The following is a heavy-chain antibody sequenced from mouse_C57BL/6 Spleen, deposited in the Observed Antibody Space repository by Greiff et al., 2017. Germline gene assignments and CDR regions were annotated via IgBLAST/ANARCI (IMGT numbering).Heavy chain of an antibody. CDR3: ARGNYYGSSSYYFDD. Sequence: VQLQQSGAELVKPGASVKISCKASGYAFSSYWMNWVKQRPGKGLEWIGQIYPGDGDTTSNGKFKGKATLTADKSSSTAYMQLSSLTSEDSAVYFCARGNYYGSSSYYFDDWGQGTTLTVSS. V-gene: IGHV1-80*01. CDR2: IYPGDGDT. J-gene: IGHJ2*01. D-gene: IGHD1-1*01. CDR1: GYAFSSYW.